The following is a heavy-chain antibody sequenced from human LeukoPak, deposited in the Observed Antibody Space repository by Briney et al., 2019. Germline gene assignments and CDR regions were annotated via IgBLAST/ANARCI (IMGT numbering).Heavy chain of an antibody. D-gene: IGHD3-10*01. CDR1: GGTFSSYA. Sequence: SVKVSCNASGGTFSSYAISWVRHAPGQGLEWMGGIIPIFGTANYAQKFQGRVAITADGSTSTAYMELSSLRSEDTAVYFCARDLRYYGSGSYPYDAFDIWGQGTMVTVSS. J-gene: IGHJ3*02. CDR3: ARDLRYYGSGSYPYDAFDI. CDR2: IIPIFGTA. V-gene: IGHV1-69*13.